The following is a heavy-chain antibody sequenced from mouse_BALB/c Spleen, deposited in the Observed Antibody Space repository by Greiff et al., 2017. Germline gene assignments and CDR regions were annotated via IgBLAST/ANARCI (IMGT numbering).Heavy chain of an antibody. CDR1: GFDFSRYW. J-gene: IGHJ2*01. D-gene: IGHD1-2*01. Sequence: EVKVVESGGGLVQPGGSLKLSCAASGFDFSRYWMSWVRQAPGKGLEWIGEINPDSSTINYTPSLKDKFIISRDNAKNTLYLQMSKVRSEDTALYYCASLLRPFDYWGQGTTLTVSS. CDR3: ASLLRPFDY. CDR2: INPDSSTI. V-gene: IGHV4-1*02.